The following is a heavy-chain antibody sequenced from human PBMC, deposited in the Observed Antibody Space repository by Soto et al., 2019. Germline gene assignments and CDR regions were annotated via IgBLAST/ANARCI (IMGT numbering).Heavy chain of an antibody. CDR1: GYSFTSYW. CDR3: AIQGGYSSGWYYVDY. J-gene: IGHJ4*02. CDR2: IDPSDSYT. D-gene: IGHD6-19*01. V-gene: IGHV5-10-1*01. Sequence: EVQLVQSGAEVKKPGESLRISCKGSGYSFTSYWISWVRQMPGKGLEWMGRIDPSDSYTNYSPSFQGHVTISADKSISTAYLQWSSLKASDTAMYYCAIQGGYSSGWYYVDYWGQGTLVTVSS.